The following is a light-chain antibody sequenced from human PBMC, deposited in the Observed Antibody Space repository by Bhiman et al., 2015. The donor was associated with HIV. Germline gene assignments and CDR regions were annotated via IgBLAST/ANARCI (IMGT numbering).Light chain of an antibody. Sequence: QSALTQPRSVSGSPGQSVTISCTGTSSDVGAYDYVSWYQQHPGKAPKLMIFDVYKRPSGVPDRFSGSKSGTSASLAISGLQAEDEGDYYCAAWDDSLNAWVFGGGTKLTVL. CDR1: SSDVGAYDY. CDR3: AAWDDSLNAWV. V-gene: IGLV2-11*02. CDR2: DVY. J-gene: IGLJ3*02.